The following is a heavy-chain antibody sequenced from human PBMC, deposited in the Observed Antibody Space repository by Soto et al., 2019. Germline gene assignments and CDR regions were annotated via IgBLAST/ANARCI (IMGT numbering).Heavy chain of an antibody. CDR1: GGSISSGGYY. J-gene: IGHJ6*02. Sequence: QVQLQESGPGLVKPSQTLSLTCTVSGGSISSGGYYWSWIRQHPGKGLEWIGYIYYSGSTYYNPSLKTRVTLSVDTSKNQFSLKLSSVTAADTAVYYCARAYYDFWSGYPYYGMDVWGQGTTVTVSS. CDR3: ARAYYDFWSGYPYYGMDV. D-gene: IGHD3-3*01. V-gene: IGHV4-31*03. CDR2: IYYSGST.